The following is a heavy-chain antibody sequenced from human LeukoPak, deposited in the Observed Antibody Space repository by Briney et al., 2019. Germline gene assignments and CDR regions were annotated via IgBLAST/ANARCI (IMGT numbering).Heavy chain of an antibody. J-gene: IGHJ4*02. CDR2: INPSSGGT. D-gene: IGHD3-10*01. Sequence: ASVMVSCKASGYTFTGYYMHWVRQAPGQGLEWMGWINPSSGGTNYAQKFQGRVTMTRDTSISTAYMELSRLRSDDTAVYYCARGYYGSGSYYNFDYWGQGTLVTVSS. CDR1: GYTFTGYY. CDR3: ARGYYGSGSYYNFDY. V-gene: IGHV1-2*02.